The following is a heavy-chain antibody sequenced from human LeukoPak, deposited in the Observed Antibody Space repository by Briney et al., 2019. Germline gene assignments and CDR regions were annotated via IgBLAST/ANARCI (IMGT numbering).Heavy chain of an antibody. Sequence: ASVKVSCKASGYTFTSYYMHWVRQAPGQGLEWMGWINPNSGGTNYAQKFQGRVTMTRDTSISTAYMELSRLRSDDTAVYYCARVGYYDSSGYYWDYYYGMDVWGQGTTVTVSS. V-gene: IGHV1-2*02. CDR3: ARVGYYDSSGYYWDYYYGMDV. J-gene: IGHJ6*02. D-gene: IGHD3-22*01. CDR2: INPNSGGT. CDR1: GYTFTSYY.